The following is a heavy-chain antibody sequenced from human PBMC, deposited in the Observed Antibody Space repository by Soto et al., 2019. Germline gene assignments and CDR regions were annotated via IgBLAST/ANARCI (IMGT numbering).Heavy chain of an antibody. V-gene: IGHV1-69*08. CDR2: IIPILGIA. Sequence: QVQLVQSGAEVKKPGSSVKVSCKASGGTFSSYTISWVRQAPGQGLEWMGRIIPILGIANYAQKFQGRVTITADKSTSTGYMELSSLRSEDTSVSYSARDLDIVVLAANGLGYYYYMYVWGKGSTFTVSS. J-gene: IGHJ6*03. CDR1: GGTFSSYT. D-gene: IGHD2-2*01. CDR3: ARDLDIVVLAANGLGYYYYMYV.